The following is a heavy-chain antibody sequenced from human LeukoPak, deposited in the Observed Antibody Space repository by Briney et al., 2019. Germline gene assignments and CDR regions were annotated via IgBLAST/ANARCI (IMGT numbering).Heavy chain of an antibody. D-gene: IGHD2-15*01. J-gene: IGHJ4*02. Sequence: SETLSLICSVSGGSISIYYWNWIRQPPGKGLEWIGFIYDSGSTNYNPSLKSRVTISVDTSKKQVSLRLSSVAATATAVYYCARLAYCSGGSCTRIDYWGQGTLVTVSA. V-gene: IGHV4-59*08. CDR1: GGSISIYY. CDR2: IYDSGST. CDR3: ARLAYCSGGSCTRIDY.